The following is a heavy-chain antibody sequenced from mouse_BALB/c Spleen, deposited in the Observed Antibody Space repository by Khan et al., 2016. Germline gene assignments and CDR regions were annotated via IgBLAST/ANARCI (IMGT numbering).Heavy chain of an antibody. CDR2: IDPENGDT. J-gene: IGHJ2*01. CDR1: VFNITDYY. V-gene: IGHV14-4*02. Sequence: VQLQQSGAELVRSGASVKLSCTASVFNITDYYMHWVKQRPEQGLEWIGWIDPENGDTAYAPKFQGKATITADTSSNAAYLHFNDLTYEDFAVSYCKAIDYGSDVYFDDWGQGTTLTVSS. CDR3: KAIDYGSDVYFDD. D-gene: IGHD1-1*01.